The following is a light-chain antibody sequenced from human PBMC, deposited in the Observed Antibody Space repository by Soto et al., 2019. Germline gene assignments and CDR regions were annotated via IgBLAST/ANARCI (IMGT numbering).Light chain of an antibody. Sequence: QSVRTQPASLSGSPGQSITISCTGTSSDVGGYNFVSWYQQHPGKAPKLMIYDVSNRPSGVSNRFSGSKSGNTASLTISGLQAEDEADYSCSSYSNSHTLYVFGRGTKVPVL. CDR2: DVS. V-gene: IGLV2-14*03. CDR1: SSDVGGYNF. CDR3: SSYSNSHTLYV. J-gene: IGLJ1*01.